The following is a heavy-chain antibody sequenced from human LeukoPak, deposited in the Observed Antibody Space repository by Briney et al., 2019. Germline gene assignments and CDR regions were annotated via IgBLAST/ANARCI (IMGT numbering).Heavy chain of an antibody. Sequence: ASVKVSRKGSGYTFTNYGISWVRQAPGQGLEWMGWISPNSGKTNYAQKLQDRLTMTTDTSASTAYMELRSLTSDDTAVYFCGRDGDYSTSGCLGTFDFGGQGTMVSVSS. J-gene: IGHJ3*01. CDR3: GRDGDYSTSGCLGTFDF. CDR2: ISPNSGKT. CDR1: GYTFTNYG. V-gene: IGHV1-18*01. D-gene: IGHD2-2*01.